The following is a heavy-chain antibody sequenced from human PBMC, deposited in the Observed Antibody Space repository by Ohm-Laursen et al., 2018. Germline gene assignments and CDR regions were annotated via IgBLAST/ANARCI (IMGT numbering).Heavy chain of an antibody. V-gene: IGHV2-70*11. J-gene: IGHJ2*01. CDR1: GFSLSTSGMC. Sequence: PTQTLTLTCTFSGFSLSTSGMCVSWIRQPPGKALEWLARIDWDDDKYYSTSLKTRLTISKDTSKNQVVLTMTNMDPVDTATYYCARIYYYDSSGYFEGASDWYFDLWGRGTLVTVSS. CDR3: ARIYYYDSSGYFEGASDWYFDL. D-gene: IGHD3-22*01. CDR2: IDWDDDK.